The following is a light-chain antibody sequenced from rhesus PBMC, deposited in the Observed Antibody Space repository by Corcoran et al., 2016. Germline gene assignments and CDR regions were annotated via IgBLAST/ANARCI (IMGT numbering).Light chain of an antibody. CDR3: QRYNDWPYS. CDR2: YSS. J-gene: IGKJ2*01. CDR1: QSVGST. V-gene: IGKV3-35*02. Sequence: ETVMMQSPATLSLSPGERATLSCRASQSVGSTLAWYQQKPGQAPRLLIYYSSPRATGNPARFSGSGSGTEFTLTISSLDPEDVGVYYCQRYNDWPYSFGQGTKVEIK.